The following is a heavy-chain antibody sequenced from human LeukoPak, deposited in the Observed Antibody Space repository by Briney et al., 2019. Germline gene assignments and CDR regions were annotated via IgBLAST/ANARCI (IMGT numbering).Heavy chain of an antibody. CDR1: GVMFCDYT. CDR2: VTGNARSK. V-gene: IGHV3-64*02. CDR3: ARGPSSSCYMDV. Sequence: GGSLRLPRAGSGVMFCDYTMRWVRQAPGGRLEYVSAVTGNARSKYHAASVRGRFTISRHNSNDKLYLQMGSLRPEDTAVYYFARGPSSSCYMDVWGKGTTVTISS. J-gene: IGHJ6*03.